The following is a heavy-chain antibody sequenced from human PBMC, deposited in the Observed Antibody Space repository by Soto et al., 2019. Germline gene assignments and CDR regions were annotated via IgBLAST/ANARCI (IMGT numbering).Heavy chain of an antibody. V-gene: IGHV3-7*03. Sequence: EVQLVESGGGLVQPGGSLRLSCAASGFTFSSYWMSWVRQAPGKGLEWVANIKQDGSEKYYVDSVKGRFTISRDNAKNSLDMQMNSLRAEDTAVYYCARSHSSSWYYYYYYGMDVWGQGTTVTVSS. J-gene: IGHJ6*02. CDR3: ARSHSSSWYYYYYYGMDV. CDR2: IKQDGSEK. CDR1: GFTFSSYW. D-gene: IGHD6-13*01.